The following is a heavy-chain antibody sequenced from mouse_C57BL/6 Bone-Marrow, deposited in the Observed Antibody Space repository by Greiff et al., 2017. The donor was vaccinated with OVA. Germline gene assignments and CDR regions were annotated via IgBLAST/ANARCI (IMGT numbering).Heavy chain of an antibody. Sequence: LQQSGAELVRPGASVKMSCKASGYTFTSYNMHWVKQTPRQGLEWIGAIYPGNGDTSSNQKFKGKATLTVDKSSSTAYMQISSMTSEYSAVYFCASLLLGAIAYWGQGTSVTVSA. J-gene: IGHJ4*01. CDR3: ASLLLGAIAY. V-gene: IGHV1-12*01. CDR2: IYPGNGDT. CDR1: GYTFTSYN. D-gene: IGHD1-1*01.